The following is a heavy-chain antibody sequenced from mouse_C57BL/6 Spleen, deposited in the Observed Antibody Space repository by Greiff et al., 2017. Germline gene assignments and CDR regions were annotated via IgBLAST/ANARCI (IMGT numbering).Heavy chain of an antibody. J-gene: IGHJ2*01. CDR3: ARPGFTTVVAPYFDY. V-gene: IGHV1-53*01. D-gene: IGHD1-1*01. CDR1: GYTFTSYW. Sequence: QVQLQQPGTELVKPGASVKLSCKASGYTFTSYWMHWVKQRPGQGLEWIGNINPSNGGTNYNEKFKSKATLTVDNCSRTAYMQLSRLTSEVSAVYYCARPGFTTVVAPYFDYWGQGTTLTVSS. CDR2: INPSNGGT.